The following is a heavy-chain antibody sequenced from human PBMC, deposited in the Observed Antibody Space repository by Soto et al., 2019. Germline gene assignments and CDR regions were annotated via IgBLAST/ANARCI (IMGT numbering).Heavy chain of an antibody. CDR1: GGSMRGYF. D-gene: IGHD5-18*01. J-gene: IGHJ5*02. Sequence: SETLSLTCTVSGGSMRGYFWTWIRQPPGQGLEWIGYIYYTGRTNYNPSLKSRLTISVDTSNNQFSLRLDSVTAADTAVYYCARDPGYSSSPANWFDPWGQGTLVTVS. CDR3: ARDPGYSSSPANWFDP. CDR2: IYYTGRT. V-gene: IGHV4-59*01.